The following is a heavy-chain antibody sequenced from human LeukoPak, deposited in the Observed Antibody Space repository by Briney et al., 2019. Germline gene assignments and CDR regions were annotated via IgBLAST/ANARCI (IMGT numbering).Heavy chain of an antibody. V-gene: IGHV1-2*02. CDR3: AREGDYGDYGGGLDY. J-gene: IGHJ4*02. D-gene: IGHD4-17*01. Sequence: ASVKVSCKASGYTFTAYYMHWVRQAPGQGLEWMGWINPNSGGTNYAQKFQGRVTMTRDTSISTAYMELSRLRSDDTAVYYCAREGDYGDYGGGLDYWGQGTLVTVSS. CDR2: INPNSGGT. CDR1: GYTFTAYY.